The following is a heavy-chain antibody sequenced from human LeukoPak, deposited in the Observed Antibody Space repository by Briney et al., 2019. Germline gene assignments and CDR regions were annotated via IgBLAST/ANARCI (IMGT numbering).Heavy chain of an antibody. J-gene: IGHJ4*02. V-gene: IGHV1-2*02. CDR3: AEGKYTNKLNPFDY. Sequence: ASVKVSCKASGFTFTGYYIHWVRQAPAQGLEWMGSINPNSGGTKYSQKFQDRVTITTDTSISTAYMELYRLTSDDTAFYYCAEGKYTNKLNPFDYWGQGTLVTVSS. D-gene: IGHD2-2*02. CDR1: GFTFTGYY. CDR2: INPNSGGT.